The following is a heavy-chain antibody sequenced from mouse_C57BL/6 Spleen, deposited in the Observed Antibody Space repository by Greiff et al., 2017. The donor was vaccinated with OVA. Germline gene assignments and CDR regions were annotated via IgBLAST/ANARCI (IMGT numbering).Heavy chain of an antibody. CDR1: GYTFTSYW. CDR2: IDPNSGGT. Sequence: QVQLQQPGAELVKPGASVKLSCQASGYTFTSYWMHWVKQRPGRGLEWIGRIDPNSGGTKYNEKVKSKATLTVDKPSSTAYMQLSSLTSGDSAVYYCARVDSSGRFAYWGQGTLVTVSA. J-gene: IGHJ3*01. V-gene: IGHV1-72*01. D-gene: IGHD3-2*02. CDR3: ARVDSSGRFAY.